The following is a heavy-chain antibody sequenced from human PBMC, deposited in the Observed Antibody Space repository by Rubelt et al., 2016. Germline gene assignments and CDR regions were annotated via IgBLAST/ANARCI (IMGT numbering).Heavy chain of an antibody. D-gene: IGHD3-3*01. J-gene: IGHJ5*02. V-gene: IGHV1-46*01. Sequence: QVQLVQSGAEVKKPGASVKVSCKASGYTFTSYYMTWVRPAPGQGLEWMGIINASGGSTSYEQKFQGRVTMTRDPATSTVYMELSSWRVGATAVYYCARSPRYDFEDNWFDPWCQGTLVTVSS. CDR1: GYTFTSYY. CDR3: ARSPRYDFEDNWFDP. CDR2: INASGGST.